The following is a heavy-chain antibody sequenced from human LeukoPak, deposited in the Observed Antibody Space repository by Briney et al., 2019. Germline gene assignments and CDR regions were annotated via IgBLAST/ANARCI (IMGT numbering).Heavy chain of an antibody. J-gene: IGHJ4*02. V-gene: IGHV4-38-2*02. Sequence: SETLSLTCGVSGYSISSGDYWGWIRQPPGKGLEWIGSIYHTGSTHHNPPLESRVTTSVDTSKNHFSLKLSSVTAADTAVYYRARDYGGRFDYWGQGILVTVSS. CDR3: ARDYGGRFDY. CDR2: IYHTGST. CDR1: GYSISSGDY. D-gene: IGHD4-23*01.